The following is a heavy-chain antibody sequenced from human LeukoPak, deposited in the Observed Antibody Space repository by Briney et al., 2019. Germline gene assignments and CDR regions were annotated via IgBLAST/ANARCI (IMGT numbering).Heavy chain of an antibody. J-gene: IGHJ3*02. Sequence: GGSLRLSCAASGFTFDDYAMHWVRQAPGKGLEWVAGINKNSESMGYADSVKGRFTISRDNAKNSLYLEMSSLRGGDTALYYCARDTSPRIAAIYYDAFDIWGQGTMVTVSS. D-gene: IGHD6-13*01. CDR3: ARDTSPRIAAIYYDAFDI. CDR1: GFTFDDYA. V-gene: IGHV3-9*01. CDR2: INKNSESM.